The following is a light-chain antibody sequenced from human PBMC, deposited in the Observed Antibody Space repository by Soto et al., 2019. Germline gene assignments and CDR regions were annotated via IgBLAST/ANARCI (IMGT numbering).Light chain of an antibody. CDR1: SGNIASNY. CDR3: QSYDNNKLWV. J-gene: IGLJ3*02. Sequence: NFMLTQPHSVSESPGKTVTISCTGNSGNIASNYVQWYQQRPGSAPTTVISENNQRPSGVPDRFSGSIDSSSNSASLTISGLKTEDEADYCCQSYDNNKLWVFGGGTKVTVL. CDR2: ENN. V-gene: IGLV6-57*02.